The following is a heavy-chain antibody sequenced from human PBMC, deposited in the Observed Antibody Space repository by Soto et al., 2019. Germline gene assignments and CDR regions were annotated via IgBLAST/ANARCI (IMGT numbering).Heavy chain of an antibody. Sequence: PGESLKISCKGSGYSFTSYWIGWVRQMPGKGLEWMGIIYPGDSDTRYSPSFQGQVTISADKSISTAYLQWSSLKASDTAMYYCARHATYYYGSGSSPDAFDIWGQGTMVTVSS. CDR3: ARHATYYYGSGSSPDAFDI. V-gene: IGHV5-51*01. J-gene: IGHJ3*02. CDR2: IYPGDSDT. CDR1: GYSFTSYW. D-gene: IGHD3-10*01.